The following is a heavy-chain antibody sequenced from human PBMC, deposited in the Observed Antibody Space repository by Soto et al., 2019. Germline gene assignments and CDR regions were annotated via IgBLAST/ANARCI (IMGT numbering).Heavy chain of an antibody. Sequence: GASVKVSCKASGGTFSSYAMSWVRQAPGQGLEWMGGIIPIFGTANYAQKFQGRVTITADESTSTAYMELSSLRSEDTAVYYCARKDSSGYYYDYWGQGTLVTVSS. CDR3: ARKDSSGYYYDY. D-gene: IGHD3-22*01. CDR1: GGTFSSYA. CDR2: IIPIFGTA. J-gene: IGHJ4*02. V-gene: IGHV1-69*13.